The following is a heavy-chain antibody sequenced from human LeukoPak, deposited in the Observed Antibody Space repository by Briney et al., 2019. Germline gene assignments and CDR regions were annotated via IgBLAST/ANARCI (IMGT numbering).Heavy chain of an antibody. CDR2: IKEDGSEK. D-gene: IGHD1-14*01. Sequence: GGSLRLSCAASGFTFSRNWMTWVRQAPGKGLQWVASIKEDGSEKYYVDSVKGRFTISRDNVKNSLFLQINSLRIEDTAMYYCARDQPRITNDFWGQGTLVTVSS. CDR3: ARDQPRITNDF. J-gene: IGHJ4*02. CDR1: GFTFSRNW. V-gene: IGHV3-7*01.